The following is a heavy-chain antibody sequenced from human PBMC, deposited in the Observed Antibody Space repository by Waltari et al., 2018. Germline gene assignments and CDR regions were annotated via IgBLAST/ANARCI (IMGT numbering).Heavy chain of an antibody. CDR1: GFTFSSYE. CDR2: ISSGATMI. V-gene: IGHV3-48*03. Sequence: EVQLVESGGGLVQPGGSLRLSCAASGFTFSSYEMNWVRQAQGKGLEGLSFISSGATMIYYKDSVQGRFTISRDNAKNSLYLEMSSLRAEDTAIYYCARGITMVRGIVLTTLDYWGQGTLVTVSS. CDR3: ARGITMVRGIVLTTLDY. J-gene: IGHJ4*02. D-gene: IGHD3-10*01.